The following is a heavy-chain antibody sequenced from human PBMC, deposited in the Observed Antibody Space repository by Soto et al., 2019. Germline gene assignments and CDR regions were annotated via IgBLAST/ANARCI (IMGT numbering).Heavy chain of an antibody. CDR1: GGSISSGGYY. J-gene: IGHJ5*02. D-gene: IGHD3-16*01. CDR2: IYYSGST. CDR3: ARDQGDRFDP. V-gene: IGHV4-31*03. Sequence: KASETLSLTCTVSGGSISSGGYYWSWIRQHPGKGLEWIGYIYYSGSTYYNPSLKSRVTISVDTSKNQFSLKLSSVTAADTAVYYCARDQGDRFDPWGQGTLVTVSS.